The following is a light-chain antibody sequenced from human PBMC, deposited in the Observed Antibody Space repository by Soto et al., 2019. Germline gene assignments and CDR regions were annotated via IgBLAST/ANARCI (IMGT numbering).Light chain of an antibody. J-gene: IGKJ3*01. CDR1: QGISSH. Sequence: DIQLTQSPSFVSASVGDRVTITCRASQGISSHLAWYQQKPGKAPKLLIYGACTLQSGVPSRFSGSGSGTEFTLTISSLQPEDFATYYCQQLNSYPHTFAPGTKVDIK. CDR2: GAC. V-gene: IGKV1-9*01. CDR3: QQLNSYPHT.